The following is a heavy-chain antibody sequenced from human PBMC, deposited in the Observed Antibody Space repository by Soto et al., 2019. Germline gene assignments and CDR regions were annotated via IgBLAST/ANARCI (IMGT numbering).Heavy chain of an antibody. J-gene: IGHJ4*02. CDR3: ASYYYDSSGYYHYFDY. CDR2: ISGSGGST. Sequence: GGSLRLSCAASGFTFTNYGMSWVRQAPGKGLEWVSGISGSGGSTYYADSVKGRFTISRDNSKNTLYLQMNSLRAEDTASYYCASYYYDSSGYYHYFDYWGQGTLVTVSS. D-gene: IGHD3-22*01. CDR1: GFTFTNYG. V-gene: IGHV3-23*01.